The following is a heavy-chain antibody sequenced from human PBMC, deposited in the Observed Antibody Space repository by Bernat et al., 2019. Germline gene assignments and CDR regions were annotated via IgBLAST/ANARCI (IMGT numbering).Heavy chain of an antibody. CDR1: GFSLSTSGMC. D-gene: IGHD6-13*01. Sequence: QVTLRESGPALVKPTQTLTLTCTFSGFSLSTSGMCVSWIRQPPGKALEWLALIDWDDDKYYSTSLKTRLTISKDTSKNQVVLTMTNMDPVDTATYYCARVPNIAAAGGALDYWGQGTLVTVSS. CDR3: ARVPNIAAAGGALDY. CDR2: IDWDDDK. V-gene: IGHV2-70*01. J-gene: IGHJ4*02.